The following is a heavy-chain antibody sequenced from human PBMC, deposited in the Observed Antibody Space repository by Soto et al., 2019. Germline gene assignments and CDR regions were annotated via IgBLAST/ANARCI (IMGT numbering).Heavy chain of an antibody. CDR1: GGSISSYY. D-gene: IGHD6-13*01. V-gene: IGHV4-59*12. J-gene: IGHJ4*02. CDR3: AREQQQLDPYFDY. Sequence: SETLSLTCTVSGGSISSYYWSWIRQPPGKGLEWIGYIYYSGSTNYNPSLKSRVTISVDTSKNQFSLKLSSVTAADTAVYYCAREQQQLDPYFDYWGQGTLVTVSS. CDR2: IYYSGST.